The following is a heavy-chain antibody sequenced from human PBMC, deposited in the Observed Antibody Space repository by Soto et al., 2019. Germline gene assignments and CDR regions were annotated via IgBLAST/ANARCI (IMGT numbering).Heavy chain of an antibody. CDR3: ARERYDFWSGYFPLYYFDY. Sequence: GSLRLCCAASGFTFSSYGMHWVRQAPGKGLEWVAVIWYDGSNKYYADSVKGRFTISRDNSKNTLYLQMNSLRAEDTAVYYCARERYDFWSGYFPLYYFDYWGQGTLVTVSS. CDR2: IWYDGSNK. V-gene: IGHV3-33*01. D-gene: IGHD3-3*01. J-gene: IGHJ4*02. CDR1: GFTFSSYG.